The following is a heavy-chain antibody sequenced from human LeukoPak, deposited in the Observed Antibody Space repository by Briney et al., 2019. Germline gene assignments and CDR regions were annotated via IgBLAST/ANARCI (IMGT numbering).Heavy chain of an antibody. V-gene: IGHV3-48*04. CDR3: ARGDYDILTGYFDAFDI. CDR1: GFTFSSYS. Sequence: PGGSLRLSCAASGFTFSSYSMNWVRQAPGKGLEWVSYISSSSSTIYYADSVKGRFTISRDNAKNSLYLQMNSLRAEDTAVYYCARGDYDILTGYFDAFDIWGQGTMVTVSS. D-gene: IGHD3-9*01. J-gene: IGHJ3*02. CDR2: ISSSSSTI.